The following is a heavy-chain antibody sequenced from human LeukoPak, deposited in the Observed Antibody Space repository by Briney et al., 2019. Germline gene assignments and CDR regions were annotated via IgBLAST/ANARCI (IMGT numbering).Heavy chain of an antibody. Sequence: GRSLRLSCAASGFTFSSYATHWVRQAPGKGLEWVAVISYDESNKYYADYADSVKGRFTISRENSKNRLYMQMNSLGGEDTAVYCCARGSPDSSDMIPGYWGQGSLVTVSS. CDR1: GFTFSSYA. V-gene: IGHV3-30*01. D-gene: IGHD3-22*01. CDR2: ISYDESNK. J-gene: IGHJ4*02. CDR3: ARGSPDSSDMIPGY.